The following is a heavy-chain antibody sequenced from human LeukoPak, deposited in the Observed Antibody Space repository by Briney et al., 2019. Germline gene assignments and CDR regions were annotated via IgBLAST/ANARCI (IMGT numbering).Heavy chain of an antibody. CDR1: GYSISSGYY. D-gene: IGHD2-15*01. CDR2: IYHSGST. J-gene: IGHJ2*01. CDR3: ARDHCSGGSCYSFPDWYFDL. Sequence: SETLSLTCAVSGYSISSGYYWGWIRQPPGKGLEWIGSIYHSGSTYYNPSLKSRVTISLDTSKNQFSLKLSSVTAADTAVYHCARDHCSGGSCYSFPDWYFDLWGRGTLATVSS. V-gene: IGHV4-38-2*02.